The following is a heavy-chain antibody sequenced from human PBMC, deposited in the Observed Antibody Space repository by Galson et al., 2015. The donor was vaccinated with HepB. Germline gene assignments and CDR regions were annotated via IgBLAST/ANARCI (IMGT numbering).Heavy chain of an antibody. CDR1: GYTFTNYA. J-gene: IGHJ4*02. D-gene: IGHD1-26*01. Sequence: SVKVSCKASGYTFTNYAIHWVRQAPGQRLEWMGWINAGNGNTKYSRKFQGRVTITRDTSASTAYMELSSLRSEDTAVYYCASSRSGSYYHFDYWGRGTLVTVSS. V-gene: IGHV1-3*01. CDR3: ASSRSGSYYHFDY. CDR2: INAGNGNT.